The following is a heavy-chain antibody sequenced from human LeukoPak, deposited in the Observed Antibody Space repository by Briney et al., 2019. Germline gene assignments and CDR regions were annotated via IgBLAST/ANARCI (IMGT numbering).Heavy chain of an antibody. D-gene: IGHD5-12*01. CDR1: GGSISTYY. V-gene: IGHV4-59*01. Sequence: PSETLPLTCTLSGGSISTYYWSWIRQPPGKGLEWIGYIYHSGSTNYNPSLKSRVTISVDTSKNQFSLKLSSVTAADTAVYYCARGGGYASPIGYWGQGALVTVSP. CDR2: IYHSGST. CDR3: ARGGGYASPIGY. J-gene: IGHJ4*02.